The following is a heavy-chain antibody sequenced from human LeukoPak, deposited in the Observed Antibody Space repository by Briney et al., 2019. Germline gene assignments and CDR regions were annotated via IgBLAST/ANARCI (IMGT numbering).Heavy chain of an antibody. CDR3: ARVINYYDSSGYWIDY. J-gene: IGHJ4*02. CDR1: GYTFTSYG. D-gene: IGHD3-22*01. Sequence: GASVKVSCKASGYTFTSYGISWVRQAPGQGLEWMGWISAYNGNTNYAQKLQGRVTMATDTSTSTAYMDLRSLRSDDTAVYYCARVINYYDSSGYWIDYWGQGTLVTVSS. V-gene: IGHV1-18*01. CDR2: ISAYNGNT.